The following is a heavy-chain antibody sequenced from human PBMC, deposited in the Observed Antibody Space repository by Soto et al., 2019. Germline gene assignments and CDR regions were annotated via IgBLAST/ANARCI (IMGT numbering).Heavy chain of an antibody. CDR1: GFTFSNAW. CDR2: IKSNTDGGTT. Sequence: GGSLRLSCAASGFTFSNAWMSWVRQAPGKGLEWVGRIKSNTDGGTTGYAAPVKGRFTISRDDSKNTLYLHMNSLKTEDTAVYYCTSHLLRWYCFDFWGQGTLVTVSS. J-gene: IGHJ4*02. V-gene: IGHV3-15*01. D-gene: IGHD4-17*01. CDR3: TSHLLRWYCFDF.